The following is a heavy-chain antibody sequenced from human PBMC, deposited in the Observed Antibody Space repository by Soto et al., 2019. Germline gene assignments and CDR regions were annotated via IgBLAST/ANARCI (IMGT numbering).Heavy chain of an antibody. CDR2: ISAYNGNT. V-gene: IGHV1-18*01. D-gene: IGHD3-16*02. CDR1: GYTFTSYG. Sequence: QVQLVQSGAEVKKPGASVKVSCKASGYTFTSYGISWVRQAPGQGLEWMGWISAYNGNTNYAQKLQGRVTMTTDTSTSTAYMELRSLRSDDTAVYYCARDRTFGGVIVIPVPFDYWGQGTLVTVSS. J-gene: IGHJ4*02. CDR3: ARDRTFGGVIVIPVPFDY.